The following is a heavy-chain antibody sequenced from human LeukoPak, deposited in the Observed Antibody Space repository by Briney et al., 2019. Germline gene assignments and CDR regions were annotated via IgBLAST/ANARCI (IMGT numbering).Heavy chain of an antibody. CDR3: ATTGYSSGWNNWFDP. Sequence: ASETLSLTCTVSGGSISSYYWSWIRQPPGKGLEWIGYIYYSGSTNYNPSLKSRVTISVDTSKNQFSLKLSSVTAADTAAYYCATTGYSSGWNNWFDPWGQGTLVTVSS. V-gene: IGHV4-59*01. J-gene: IGHJ5*02. CDR2: IYYSGST. CDR1: GGSISSYY. D-gene: IGHD6-19*01.